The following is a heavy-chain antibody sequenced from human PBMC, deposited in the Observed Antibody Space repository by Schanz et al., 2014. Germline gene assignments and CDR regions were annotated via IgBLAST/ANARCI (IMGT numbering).Heavy chain of an antibody. CDR2: MNESHSTI. CDR3: ARKVVAAIGGYYDY. V-gene: IGHV3-23*04. CDR1: GFSFSSYA. Sequence: EVQLVESGGGLVQPGGSLRLSCAASGFSFSSYAMGWVRQARGKGLEWVSAMNESHSTIYYADSVRGRFTISRDNAENTLFLQMNSLRAEDTAVYYCARKVVAAIGGYYDYWGQGTLVTVSS. J-gene: IGHJ4*02. D-gene: IGHD2-15*01.